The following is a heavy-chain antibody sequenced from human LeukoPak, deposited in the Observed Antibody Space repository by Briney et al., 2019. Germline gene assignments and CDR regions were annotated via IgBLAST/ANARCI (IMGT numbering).Heavy chain of an antibody. CDR2: ISSSGSTI. J-gene: IGHJ4*02. CDR3: ARLDVSAHDFWSGYYTH. D-gene: IGHD3-3*01. V-gene: IGHV3-11*04. Sequence: PGGSLRLSCAASGFTFSDYYMSWIRQAPGKGLEWVSYISSSGSTIFYADSVEGRFTISRDNAKNSLYLQMNSLKAEDTAVYYCARLDVSAHDFWSGYYTHWGQGTLVTVSS. CDR1: GFTFSDYY.